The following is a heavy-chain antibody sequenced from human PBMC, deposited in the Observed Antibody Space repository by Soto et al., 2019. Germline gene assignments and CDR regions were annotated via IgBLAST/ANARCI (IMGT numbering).Heavy chain of an antibody. CDR1: GGSISSGGYY. V-gene: IGHV4-31*03. CDR3: AREGIGGGHFDY. J-gene: IGHJ4*02. Sequence: QVQLQESGPGLVKPSQTLSLTCTVSGGSISSGGYYWSWIRQHPGKGLEWIGYIYYSGSTYYNPSLKCRATISVDTSKNQFSLKLSSVTAADTAVYYCAREGIGGGHFDYWGQGTLVTVSS. D-gene: IGHD1-26*01. CDR2: IYYSGST.